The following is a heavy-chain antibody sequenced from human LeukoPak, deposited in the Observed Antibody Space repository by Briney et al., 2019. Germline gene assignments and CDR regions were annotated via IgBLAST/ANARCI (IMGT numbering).Heavy chain of an antibody. J-gene: IGHJ4*02. D-gene: IGHD1-26*01. Sequence: GGSLRLSCAASGFIFSNYAMSWVRQAPGKGLEWVSAIDSTGAYTWYADSVKGRFTISKDSSKTILYLQMNSLRAEDAAVYYCARIMLSWREFDCWGQGTLVTVSS. V-gene: IGHV3-23*01. CDR3: ARIMLSWREFDC. CDR1: GFIFSNYA. CDR2: IDSTGAYT.